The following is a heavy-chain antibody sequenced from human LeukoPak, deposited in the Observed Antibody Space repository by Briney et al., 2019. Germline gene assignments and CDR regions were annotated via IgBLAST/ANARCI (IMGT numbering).Heavy chain of an antibody. J-gene: IGHJ5*02. Sequence: SETLSLTCTVSGGSISSYYWSWIRQPPGKGLEWIGYIYYSGSTNYNPSLKSRVTISVDTSKNQFSLKLSSVTAADTAVYYRASSRPKWEPFGGAWFDPWGQGTLVTVSS. V-gene: IGHV4-59*08. CDR3: ASSRPKWEPFGGAWFDP. CDR1: GGSISSYY. CDR2: IYYSGST. D-gene: IGHD3-16*01.